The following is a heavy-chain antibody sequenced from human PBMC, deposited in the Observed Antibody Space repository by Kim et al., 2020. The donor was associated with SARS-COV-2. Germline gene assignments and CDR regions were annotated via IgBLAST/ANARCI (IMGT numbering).Heavy chain of an antibody. V-gene: IGHV3-48*04. J-gene: IGHJ6*02. CDR1: GFTFNSYS. CDR3: ARDQRYSSSWYAAHYYYGMDV. D-gene: IGHD6-13*01. CDR2: ISSSSSTI. Sequence: GGSLRLSCAASGFTFNSYSMNWVRQAPGKGLEWVSYISSSSSTIYYADSVKGRFTISRDNAKNSLYLQMNSLRAEDTAVYYCARDQRYSSSWYAAHYYYGMDVWGQGTTVTVSS.